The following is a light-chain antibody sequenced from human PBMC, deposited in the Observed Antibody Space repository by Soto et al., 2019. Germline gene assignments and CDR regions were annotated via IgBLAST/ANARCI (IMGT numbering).Light chain of an antibody. CDR1: QSISTW. Sequence: DIQMTQSPSTLSASVGDRVNITCRAGQSISTWLAWYQQKPGKAPKLLIYMGSILESGVPSRFSGSASGTEFTLIISSLQPDDFATYYCQHHHEYPTTFGRGTKVEI. CDR3: QHHHEYPTT. J-gene: IGKJ1*01. V-gene: IGKV1-5*03. CDR2: MGS.